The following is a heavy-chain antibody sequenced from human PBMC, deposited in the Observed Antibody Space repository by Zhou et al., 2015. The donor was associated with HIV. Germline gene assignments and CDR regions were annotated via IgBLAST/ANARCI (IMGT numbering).Heavy chain of an antibody. J-gene: IGHJ4*02. CDR1: GFTFSSYS. V-gene: IGHV3-48*01. Sequence: EVQVVESGGGLVQPGGSLRLSCAASGFTFSSYSMNWVRQAPGKGLEWVSYISSRSSTIYYADSVKGRFTISRDNAKNSLYLQMNSLRAEDTAVYYCARDPDSSSSWYFDYWGQGTLVTVSS. CDR3: ARDPDSSSSWYFDY. D-gene: IGHD6-6*01. CDR2: ISSRSSTI.